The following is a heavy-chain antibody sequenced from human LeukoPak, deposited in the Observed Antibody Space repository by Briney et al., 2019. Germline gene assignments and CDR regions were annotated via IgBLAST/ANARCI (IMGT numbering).Heavy chain of an antibody. J-gene: IGHJ4*02. Sequence: GESLKISLAGCGSYFTSCCIGLVHQMPGKGLEWMGIIYPGDSDTRYSPSFQGQVTISADKSISTAYLQWSSLKATDAYIYYCARHMSRATNPDYWGQGTLVTVSS. CDR3: ARHMSRATNPDY. CDR1: GSYFTSCC. CDR2: IYPGDSDT. V-gene: IGHV5-51*07. D-gene: IGHD5-12*01.